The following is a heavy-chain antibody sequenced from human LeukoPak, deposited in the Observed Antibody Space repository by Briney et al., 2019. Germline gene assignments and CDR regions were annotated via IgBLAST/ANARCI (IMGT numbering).Heavy chain of an antibody. CDR1: GGSISSSSYY. V-gene: IGHV4-39*06. D-gene: IGHD2-2*01. Sequence: PSETLSLTCTVSGGSISSSSYYWGWIRQPPGKGLEWIGSIYYSGSTYYNPSLKSRVTESIDTSKNQFPLKLSSVTAADTAVYYCARRSGGRIVVVPAANYYYYMDVWGKGTTVTVSS. CDR2: IYYSGST. J-gene: IGHJ6*03. CDR3: ARRSGGRIVVVPAANYYYYMDV.